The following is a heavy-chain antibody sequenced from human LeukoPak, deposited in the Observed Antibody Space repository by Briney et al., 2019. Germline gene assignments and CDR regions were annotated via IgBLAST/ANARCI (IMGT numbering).Heavy chain of an antibody. V-gene: IGHV4-61*02. CDR2: IYTSGST. J-gene: IGHJ5*02. CDR3: ARAKQQLVPTGWFDP. D-gene: IGHD6-13*01. CDR1: GGSISSGSYY. Sequence: SQTLSLTCTVSGGSISSGSYYWSWIRQPAGKGLEWIGRIYTSGSTNYNPSLKSRVTISVDTSKNQFSLKLSSVTAADTAVYYCARAKQQLVPTGWFDPWGQGTLVTVSS.